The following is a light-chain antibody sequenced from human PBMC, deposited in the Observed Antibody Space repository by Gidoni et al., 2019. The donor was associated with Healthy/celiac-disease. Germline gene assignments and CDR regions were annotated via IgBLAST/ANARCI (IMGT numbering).Light chain of an antibody. V-gene: IGLV2-14*01. Sequence: QSALTQHASVSGSPGQSIAISCTGTSSDVGGYNYVSWYQQHSGKAPKRIIFDVSNRPSGVSNRFSGSKSGNTASLTISVLQAEDEADYYCSSYTSSSNWVFGGGTTLTVL. CDR3: SSYTSSSNWV. CDR1: SSDVGGYNY. J-gene: IGLJ3*02. CDR2: DVS.